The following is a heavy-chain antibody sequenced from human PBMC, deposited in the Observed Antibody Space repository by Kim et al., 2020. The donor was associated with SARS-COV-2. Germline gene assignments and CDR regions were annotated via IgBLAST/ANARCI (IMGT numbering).Heavy chain of an antibody. CDR1: GFTFSNAW. J-gene: IGHJ6*02. Sequence: GGSLRLSCAASGFTFSNAWMSWVRQAPGKGLEWVGRIKSKTDGGTTDYAAPVKGRFTISRDDSKNTLYLQMNSLKTEDTAVYYCTTVVSESAGWFQYYYYYYGMDVWGQGTTVTVSS. CDR3: TTVVSESAGWFQYYYYYYGMDV. D-gene: IGHD6-19*01. V-gene: IGHV3-15*01. CDR2: IKSKTDGGTT.